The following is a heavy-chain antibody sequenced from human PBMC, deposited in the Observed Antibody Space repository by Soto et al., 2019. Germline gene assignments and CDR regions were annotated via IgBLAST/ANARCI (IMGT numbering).Heavy chain of an antibody. J-gene: IGHJ2*01. V-gene: IGHV4-59*08. CDR1: GGSISSYY. CDR2: IYYSGST. CDR3: ARRDIVVVPAALWADWYFDL. Sequence: QVQLQESGPGLVKPSETLSLTCTGAGGSISSYYWSWIRQPPGKGLEWIGYIYYSGSTNYNPSLKSRGTISVNTSKNPFSLKLRLVTDSDTAVYYCARRDIVVVPAALWADWYFDLWGRGTLVTVSS. D-gene: IGHD2-2*01.